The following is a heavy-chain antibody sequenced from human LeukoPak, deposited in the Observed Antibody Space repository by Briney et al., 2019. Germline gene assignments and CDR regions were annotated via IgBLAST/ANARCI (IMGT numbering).Heavy chain of an antibody. D-gene: IGHD6-19*01. Sequence: HTGGSLRLSCAASGFTFSAFAMTWVRQAPGKGLEWVSTITDDGYNTYSADSVKGRITFPRDNSKNTLSLQLRSLRAEDTAVYYCAKDLSYTSGASDHWGQGTLVTVSS. J-gene: IGHJ4*02. CDR3: AKDLSYTSGASDH. CDR1: GFTFSAFA. V-gene: IGHV3-23*01. CDR2: ITDDGYNT.